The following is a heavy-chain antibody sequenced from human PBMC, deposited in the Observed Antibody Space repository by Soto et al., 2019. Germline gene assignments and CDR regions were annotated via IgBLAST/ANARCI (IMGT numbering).Heavy chain of an antibody. CDR2: MSYDGSNK. J-gene: IGHJ4*02. V-gene: IGHV3-30-3*01. CDR3: AREEYNNVYFDY. D-gene: IGHD1-1*01. CDR1: GFTFGHFA. Sequence: QVQLLESGGGVVQPGRSLRLSCAASGFTFGHFAMHWVRQAPGKGLEWVAIMSYDGSNKYYADSVKGRFTISRDNSKTTLYLQMNSLRAEDTAVYYCAREEYNNVYFDYWGQGTLVTVSS.